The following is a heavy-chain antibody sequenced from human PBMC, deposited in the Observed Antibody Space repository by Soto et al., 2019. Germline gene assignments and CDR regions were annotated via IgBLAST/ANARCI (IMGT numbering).Heavy chain of an antibody. CDR2: PHYSGRT. CDR1: GGSISTYY. D-gene: IGHD1-1*01. V-gene: IGHV4-59*01. Sequence: PSETLSLTCTLSGGSISTYYWSWIRQPPGKGLEWIGYPHYSGRTDYNPSPRSRVSISLYASKNQFSLNLTSVTAADTAVYYCARERPYNGFDYWGQGTLITV. J-gene: IGHJ4*02. CDR3: ARERPYNGFDY.